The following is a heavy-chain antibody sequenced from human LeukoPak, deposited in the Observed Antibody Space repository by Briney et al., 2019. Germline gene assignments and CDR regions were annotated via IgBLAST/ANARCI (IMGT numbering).Heavy chain of an antibody. J-gene: IGHJ4*02. D-gene: IGHD3-9*01. Sequence: GGSLRLSCGASGFTFSNSWMTWVRQAPGKGPEWVANINQDGSEKYHVDSVEGRFTISRDNAKNSLYLQMNSLRAEDTAVYYCASSRFDWLPYFEYWGQGTLVTVSS. CDR2: INQDGSEK. V-gene: IGHV3-7*02. CDR3: ASSRFDWLPYFEY. CDR1: GFTFSNSW.